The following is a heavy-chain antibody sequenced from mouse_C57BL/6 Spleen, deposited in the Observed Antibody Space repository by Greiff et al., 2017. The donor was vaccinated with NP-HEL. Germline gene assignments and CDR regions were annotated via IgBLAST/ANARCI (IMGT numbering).Heavy chain of an antibody. CDR1: GYTFTSYW. CDR3: ASRDTTVEATGYIDD. CDR2: IDPSDSET. V-gene: IGHV1-52*01. D-gene: IGHD1-1*01. J-gene: IGHJ1*03. Sequence: VQLQQPGAELVRPGSSVKLSCKASGYTFTSYWMHWVKQRPIQGLEWIGNIDPSDSETNYNQKFKDKATLTVDTSSSTAYMQLSSLTSEDSAVYDCASRDTTVEATGYIDDWGKGTTVTVSS.